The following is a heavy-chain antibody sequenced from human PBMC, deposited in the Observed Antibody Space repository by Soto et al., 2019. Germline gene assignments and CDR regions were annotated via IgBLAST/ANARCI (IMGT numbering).Heavy chain of an antibody. V-gene: IGHV3-30-3*01. Sequence: PVGSLRLSCAASGFTFSSYALHWVRQAPGKGLEWVAVMSYDGSNKYYADSVKGRFTISRDNSKNTLYLQMNSLRAEDTAVYYCARESPESYGMDVWGQGTTVTVSS. CDR2: MSYDGSNK. CDR1: GFTFSSYA. J-gene: IGHJ6*02. CDR3: ARESPESYGMDV.